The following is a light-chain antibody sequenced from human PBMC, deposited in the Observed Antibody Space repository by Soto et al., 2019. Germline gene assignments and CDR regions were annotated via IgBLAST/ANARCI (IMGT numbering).Light chain of an antibody. CDR2: SDT. CDR1: SSDIGTNT. Sequence: QSVLTQPPSASRTPGQTVTMSCSGSSSDIGTNTVNWYQQVPGRAPKLLIYSDTQRPSGVPDRFSGSKSGTSASLAISALRSEDEADYYCAACDDGLSGPVVFGGGTKVTVL. V-gene: IGLV1-44*01. J-gene: IGLJ3*02. CDR3: AACDDGLSGPVV.